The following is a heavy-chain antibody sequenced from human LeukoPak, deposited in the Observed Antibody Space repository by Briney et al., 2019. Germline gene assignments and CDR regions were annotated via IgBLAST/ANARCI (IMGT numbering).Heavy chain of an antibody. CDR2: ISYSGST. V-gene: IGHV4-39*07. CDR3: ARGALYGATWFVVHFFDF. CDR1: GGSISSSNYY. J-gene: IGHJ4*02. Sequence: SETLSLTCTVSGGSISSSNYYWGWIRQPPGKGLEWIGSISYSGSTYYNPSLKSPVSISIDTSKDQFSLKLGSVTAADTAVYYCARGALYGATWFVVHFFDFRGQGTLVTVSS. D-gene: IGHD3-10*01.